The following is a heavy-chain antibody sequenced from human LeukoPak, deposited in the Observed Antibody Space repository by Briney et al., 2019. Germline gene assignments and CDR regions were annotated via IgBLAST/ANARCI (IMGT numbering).Heavy chain of an antibody. CDR2: IYYSGST. J-gene: IGHJ5*02. CDR1: GVSISSYY. D-gene: IGHD2-15*01. CDR3: ARGGNCSGGSCYSDRGGFDP. Sequence: SETLSLTCTVSGVSISSYYWSWIRQPPGKGLEWIGYIYYSGSTNYNPSLKSRVTISVDTSKNQFSLKLSSVTAADTAVYYCARGGNCSGGSCYSDRGGFDPWGQGILVTVSS. V-gene: IGHV4-59*01.